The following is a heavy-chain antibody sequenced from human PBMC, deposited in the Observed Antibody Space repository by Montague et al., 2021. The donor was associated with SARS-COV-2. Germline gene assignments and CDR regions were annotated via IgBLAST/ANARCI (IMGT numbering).Heavy chain of an antibody. J-gene: IGHJ5*02. CDR1: GDSIRSSGYY. CDR3: ARLGFVELWLNLGWFDP. CDR2: VYYSGST. D-gene: IGHD3-16*02. V-gene: IGHV4-39*01. Sequence: SETLSLTCSVSGDSIRSSGYYWGWIRQPPGKGLEWIGTVYYSGSTNYNPSLKSRVTMPVDTSKNQFSLGLRSVTAADTAVYYCARLGFVELWLNLGWFDPWGQGNPGHRLL.